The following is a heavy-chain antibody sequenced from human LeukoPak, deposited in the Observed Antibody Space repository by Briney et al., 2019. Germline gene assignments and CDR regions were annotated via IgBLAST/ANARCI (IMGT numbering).Heavy chain of an antibody. D-gene: IGHD5-12*01. CDR1: GGSVSSRSYY. Sequence: SETLSLTCTVSGGSVSSRSYYWGWIRQPPGMGLDWIGSMYYSGSTYYNPSLKSRVTISVDTSRNQFSLKLSSVTAADTAVYYCARDSGSGGWAPEYYFDYWGQGTLVTVSS. CDR3: ARDSGSGGWAPEYYFDY. J-gene: IGHJ4*02. CDR2: MYYSGST. V-gene: IGHV4-39*07.